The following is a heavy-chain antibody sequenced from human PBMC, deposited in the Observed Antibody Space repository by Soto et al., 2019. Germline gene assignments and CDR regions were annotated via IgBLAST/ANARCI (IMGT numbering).Heavy chain of an antibody. V-gene: IGHV3-30*02. CDR3: AKDDTQLWFSYYFDY. D-gene: IGHD5-18*01. J-gene: IGHJ4*02. CDR1: GFTFSNHG. Sequence: GGSLRLSCVVSGFTFSNHGMHWVRQAPGKGLEWVAVIWNDGSNKYYVDSAKGRFTTSRDNSKNTLYLQMNSLRAEDTAVYYCAKDDTQLWFSYYFDYWGQGTLVTVSS. CDR2: IWNDGSNK.